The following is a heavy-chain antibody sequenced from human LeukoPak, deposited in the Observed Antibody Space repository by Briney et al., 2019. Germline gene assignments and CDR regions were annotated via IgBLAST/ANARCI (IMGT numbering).Heavy chain of an antibody. CDR2: IVVGSGNA. D-gene: IGHD2-8*01. V-gene: IGHV1-58*02. Sequence: ASVKVSCKASGFTFTSSAMQWVRQARGQRLEWIGWIVVGSGNAKYAQKLQERVTITRDMSTSTAYMELSSLRSEDTAVYYCAKGRSCTNGICYSWFPEIWGQGTMVTVSS. CDR1: GFTFTSSA. CDR3: AKGRSCTNGICYSWFPEI. J-gene: IGHJ3*02.